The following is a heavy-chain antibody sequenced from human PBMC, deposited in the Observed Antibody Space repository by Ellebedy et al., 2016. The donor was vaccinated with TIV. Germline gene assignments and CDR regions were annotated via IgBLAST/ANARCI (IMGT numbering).Heavy chain of an antibody. Sequence: AASVKVSCKASGYTFTDYYIHWVRQAAGQGLEWMGWINPNSGGTNYAQKFQGRVTMPKDTSIRTAYMELNRLRSDDTAVYYCARADSSSRTPLDYWGQGTLVTVSS. CDR2: INPNSGGT. CDR1: GYTFTDYY. V-gene: IGHV1-2*02. J-gene: IGHJ4*02. CDR3: ARADSSSRTPLDY. D-gene: IGHD6-13*01.